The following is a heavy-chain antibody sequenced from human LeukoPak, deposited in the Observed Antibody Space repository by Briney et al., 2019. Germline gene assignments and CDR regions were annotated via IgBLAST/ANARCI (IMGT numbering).Heavy chain of an antibody. CDR1: GGSFSGYY. CDR3: AREGGMTTVTTFDY. Sequence: SETLSLTCAVYGGSFSGYYWSWIRQPAGKGLEWIGRIYTSGSTNYNPSLKSRVTISVDTSKNQFSLKLSSVTAADTAVYYCAREGGMTTVTTFDYWGQGTLVTVSS. D-gene: IGHD4-17*01. V-gene: IGHV4-4*07. J-gene: IGHJ4*02. CDR2: IYTSGST.